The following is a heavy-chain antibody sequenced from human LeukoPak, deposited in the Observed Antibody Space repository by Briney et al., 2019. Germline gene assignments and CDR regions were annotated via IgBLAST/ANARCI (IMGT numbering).Heavy chain of an antibody. CDR2: INPNSGGT. CDR1: GYTFTAYY. D-gene: IGHD2-2*01. V-gene: IGHV1-2*02. J-gene: IGHJ3*02. CDR3: AREDCSSTSCNDAFDI. Sequence: ASVSVSCKASGYTFTAYYIHWVRQAPGQGLEWMGWINPNSGGTKYAEKFQGRVTLTRDTSISTAYMELSRLRSDDTAVYYCAREDCSSTSCNDAFDIWGQGTMVTVSS.